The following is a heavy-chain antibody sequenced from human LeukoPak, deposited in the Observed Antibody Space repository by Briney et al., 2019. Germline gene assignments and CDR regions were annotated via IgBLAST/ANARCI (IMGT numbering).Heavy chain of an antibody. V-gene: IGHV1-18*01. CDR3: ARGTTRGSGIPPDY. CDR1: GGTFSSYA. CDR2: ISAYNGNT. Sequence: ASVKVSCKASGGTFSSYAISWVRQAPGQGLEWMGWISAYNGNTNYAQKLQGRVTMTTDTSTSTAYMELRSLRSDDTAVYYCARGTTRGSGIPPDYWGQGTLVTVSS. D-gene: IGHD3-10*01. J-gene: IGHJ4*02.